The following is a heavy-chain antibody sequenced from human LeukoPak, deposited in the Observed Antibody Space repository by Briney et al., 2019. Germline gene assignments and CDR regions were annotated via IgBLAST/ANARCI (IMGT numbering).Heavy chain of an antibody. CDR1: GGSISSSNW. J-gene: IGHJ6*03. CDR2: IYHSGST. Sequence: SETLSLTCAVSGGSISSSNWWSWVRQPPGKGLEWIGEIYHSGSTNYNPSLKSRVTISVDKSKNQFSLKLSSVTAADTAVYYCAKTNGVANDILTGFYYFYYMDVWGNGTTVTVSS. V-gene: IGHV4-4*02. CDR3: AKTNGVANDILTGFYYFYYMDV. D-gene: IGHD3-9*01.